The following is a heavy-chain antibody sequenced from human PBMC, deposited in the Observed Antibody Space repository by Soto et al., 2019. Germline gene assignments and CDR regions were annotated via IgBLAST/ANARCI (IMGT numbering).Heavy chain of an antibody. CDR3: TRDGRGLGRLSLFEY. D-gene: IGHD2-21*02. CDR2: IYSGETT. V-gene: IGHV3-53*01. J-gene: IGHJ4*02. Sequence: TGGSLRLSCAASGFNVNSDYMNWVRQTPEKGLEWVASIYSGETTYYADSVRGRFTISSDKSKNTLYFQLSSLRIEDTAVYYCTRDGRGLGRLSLFEYWGQGVLVTVSS. CDR1: GFNVNSDY.